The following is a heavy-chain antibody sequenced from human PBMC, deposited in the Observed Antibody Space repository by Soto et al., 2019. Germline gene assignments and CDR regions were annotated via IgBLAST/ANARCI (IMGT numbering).Heavy chain of an antibody. D-gene: IGHD2-15*01. CDR1: GGSISSSGYY. V-gene: IGHV4-31*03. Sequence: QVQLQESGPGLVKPSQTLSLTCTVSGGSISSSGYYWSWIRQLPGKGLEWIGYIYYSGSTYYNPSLTRRLTISLDTSKNQFSLKLNSVTAADTAVYYCASETEKYCSGGSCYGTSQLGYFDLWGRGTLVTVSS. J-gene: IGHJ2*01. CDR2: IYYSGST. CDR3: ASETEKYCSGGSCYGTSQLGYFDL.